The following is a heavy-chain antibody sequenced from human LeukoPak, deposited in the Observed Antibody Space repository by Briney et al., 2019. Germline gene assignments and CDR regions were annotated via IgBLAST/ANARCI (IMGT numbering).Heavy chain of an antibody. Sequence: GGSLRLSCTASAFSFSNYAMYWVRQAPGRGLEWVSFIRFDGSNKYYADSVKGRFTISRDNSKNTLFLQMNSLRAEDTAVYYCAKDRGEENQLVRWFDRWGQGTLVTVSS. CDR2: IRFDGSNK. V-gene: IGHV3-30*02. J-gene: IGHJ5*02. CDR3: AKDRGEENQLVRWFDR. D-gene: IGHD3-22*01. CDR1: AFSFSNYA.